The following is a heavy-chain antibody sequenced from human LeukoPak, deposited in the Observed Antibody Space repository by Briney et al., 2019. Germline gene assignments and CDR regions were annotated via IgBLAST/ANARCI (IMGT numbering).Heavy chain of an antibody. J-gene: IGHJ4*02. V-gene: IGHV1-18*04. CDR1: GYTSSNYG. D-gene: IGHD2-21*02. CDR3: ASNPRGDSWTFDY. Sequence: GASVKVSCKASGYTSSNYGVNWVRQAPGQGLEWMGWISIYNGNTNYAQILQGRVTMTTDTSTSTVYMELRSLRSDDTAAYYCASNPRGDSWTFDYWGQGTLVTVSS. CDR2: ISIYNGNT.